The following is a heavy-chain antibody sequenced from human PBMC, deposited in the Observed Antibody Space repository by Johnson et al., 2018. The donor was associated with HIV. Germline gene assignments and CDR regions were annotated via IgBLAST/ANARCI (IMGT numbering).Heavy chain of an antibody. D-gene: IGHD4-23*01. CDR3: ANLGDYSGLNGFDI. CDR1: GFTFSGYD. CDR2: IGPAGDT. J-gene: IGHJ3*02. Sequence: VQLVESGGGLVQPGGSLRLSCGASGFTFSGYDMHCVRQAIGKSLELVSAIGPAGDTYYADSVKGLFIISSDNSKNTLLLQMNSLRAEETAVYYCANLGDYSGLNGFDIWGQGTMVTVSS. V-gene: IGHV3-13*01.